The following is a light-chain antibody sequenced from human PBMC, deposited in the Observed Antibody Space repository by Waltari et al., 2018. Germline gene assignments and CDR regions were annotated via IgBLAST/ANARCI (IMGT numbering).Light chain of an antibody. CDR1: QSVGNY. V-gene: IGKV3-11*01. J-gene: IGKJ4*01. CDR3: QERSLWPSLT. CDR2: AAT. Sequence: EIVLTQSPATLSLSPGQRATLSCTASQSVGNYLAWYQQKPGQATSLLIFAATNSAPGIPAMFSGSGSRTDFTLTIDSLEAEDFAVYSCQERSLWPSLTFGGGTKVEIK.